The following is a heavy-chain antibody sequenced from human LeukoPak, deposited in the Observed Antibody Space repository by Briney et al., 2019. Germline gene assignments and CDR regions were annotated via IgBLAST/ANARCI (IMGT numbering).Heavy chain of an antibody. J-gene: IGHJ4*02. D-gene: IGHD6-19*01. CDR1: GYTFTGYY. V-gene: IGHV1-2*02. Sequence: ASVEVSCKASGYTFTGYYMHWVRQAPGQGLEWMGWINPNSGGTNYAQKFQGRVTMTRDTSISTAYMELSRLRSDDTAVYYCASLGSGWSSAFDYWGQGTLVTVS. CDR3: ASLGSGWSSAFDY. CDR2: INPNSGGT.